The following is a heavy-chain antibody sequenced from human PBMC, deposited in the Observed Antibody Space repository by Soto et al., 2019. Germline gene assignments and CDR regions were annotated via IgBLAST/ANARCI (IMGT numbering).Heavy chain of an antibody. Sequence: SETLSLTCTVSGGSISNYYWSWIREPPGKGLEWIGYIYYSGTTNYNPSLKSRVTISVDTSKNQFSLKLSSVTAADTAVYYCARGKTAAGKAIYYYFGMDVWGQGTTVTVS. D-gene: IGHD6-13*01. CDR2: IYYSGTT. J-gene: IGHJ6*02. CDR1: GGSISNYY. V-gene: IGHV4-59*01. CDR3: ARGKTAAGKAIYYYFGMDV.